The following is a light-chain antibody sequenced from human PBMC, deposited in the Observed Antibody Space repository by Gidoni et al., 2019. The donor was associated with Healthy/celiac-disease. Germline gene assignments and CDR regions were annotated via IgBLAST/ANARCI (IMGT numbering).Light chain of an antibody. V-gene: IGKV3-11*01. J-gene: IGKJ3*01. CDR3: QQRSNWPPLFT. Sequence: IVFKQSLATLSLSPGERATLSCRASQSVSSYLAWYQQKPGQAPRLLIYDASNRATGIPARFSGSGSGTDFTLTISSLEPEDFAVYYCQQRSNWPPLFTFGPGTKVDIK. CDR2: DAS. CDR1: QSVSSY.